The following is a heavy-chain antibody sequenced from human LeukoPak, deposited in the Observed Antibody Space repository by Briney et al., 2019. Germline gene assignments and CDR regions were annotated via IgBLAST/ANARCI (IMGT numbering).Heavy chain of an antibody. J-gene: IGHJ4*02. D-gene: IGHD6-19*01. CDR1: GFTFSSYS. V-gene: IGHV3-21*04. Sequence: KPGGSLRLSCAASGFTFSSYSMNWVRQAPGKGLEWVSSISSSSSYIYYADSVKGRFTISRDNSKNTLYLQMNSLRAEDTAVYYCAKKQTEDSRAWYQNFDYWGQGTLVTVSS. CDR2: ISSSSSYI. CDR3: AKKQTEDSRAWYQNFDY.